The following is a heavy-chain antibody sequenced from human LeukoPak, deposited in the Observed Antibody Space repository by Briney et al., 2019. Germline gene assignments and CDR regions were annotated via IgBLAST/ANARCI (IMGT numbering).Heavy chain of an antibody. CDR2: MNPNSGNT. CDR3: ARVGGYCSSTSCYWFDP. V-gene: IGHV1-8*03. CDR1: GYTFTSYD. D-gene: IGHD2-2*01. J-gene: IGHJ5*02. Sequence: GASVKVSCKASGYTFTSYDINWVRQATGQGLEWMGWMNPNSGNTGYAQKFQGRVTITRNTSISTAYMELSSLRSEDTAVYYCARVGGYCSSTSCYWFDPWGQGTLVTVSS.